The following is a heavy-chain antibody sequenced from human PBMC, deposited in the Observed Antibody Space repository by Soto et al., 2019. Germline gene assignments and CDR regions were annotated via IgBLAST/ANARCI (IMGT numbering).Heavy chain of an antibody. V-gene: IGHV4-61*08. J-gene: IGHJ4*02. CDR1: GDTISTGGYT. CDR2: IYYSGST. CDR3: ARSWGYYFDY. Sequence: ASETLSLTCDVSGDTISTGGYTWAWIRQPPGKGLEWIGYIYYSGSTNYNPSLKSRVTISVDTSKNQFSLKLSSVTAADTAVYYCARSWGYYFDYWGQGTLVTVSS. D-gene: IGHD3-16*01.